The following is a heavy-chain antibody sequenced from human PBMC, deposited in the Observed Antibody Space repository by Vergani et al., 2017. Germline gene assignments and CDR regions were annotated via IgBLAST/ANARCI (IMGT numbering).Heavy chain of an antibody. V-gene: IGHV3-7*01. D-gene: IGHD3-10*01. CDR1: GFTFSTYW. CDR3: ARDCVYYYGTESYYYNACTI. CDR2: IKQEGSEK. J-gene: IGHJ3*02. Sequence: EVQLVESGGGLVQPGGSLRLSCAASGFTFSTYWMSWVRQAPGKGLEWVANIKQEGSEKYYVDSVKGRFTISRDNAKNSLYLQMNSLRAENTAVYYCARDCVYYYGTESYYYNACTIWGQGTIVTVSS.